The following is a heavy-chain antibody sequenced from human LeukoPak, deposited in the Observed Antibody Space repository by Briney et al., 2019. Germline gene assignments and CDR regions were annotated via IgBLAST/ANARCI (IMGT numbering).Heavy chain of an antibody. CDR2: INPNSGGT. CDR3: ASYPPRSSTARDAFDI. V-gene: IGHV1-2*02. D-gene: IGHD2-2*01. CDR1: GYTFTGYY. Sequence: ASVKVSCKASGYTFTGYYMHWVRQAPGHGLEWMGWINPNSGGTNYAPKFQGRVTMTRDTSVSTAYMELSRLRSDDTAVYYCASYPPRSSTARDAFDIWGQGTMVTVSS. J-gene: IGHJ3*02.